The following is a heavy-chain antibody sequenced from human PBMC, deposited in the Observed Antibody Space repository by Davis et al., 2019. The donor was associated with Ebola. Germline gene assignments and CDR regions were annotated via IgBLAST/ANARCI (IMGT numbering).Heavy chain of an antibody. D-gene: IGHD3-3*01. Sequence: GGSLRLSCAASGFTFSDYYMSWIRQAPGKGLEWVSYISSSGSTIYYADSVKGRFTISRDNAKNSLYLQMNSLRAEDTAVYYCARDGITIFGVVDYYVGWFDPWGQGTLVTVSS. V-gene: IGHV3-11*01. CDR1: GFTFSDYY. CDR3: ARDGITIFGVVDYYVGWFDP. CDR2: ISSSGSTI. J-gene: IGHJ5*02.